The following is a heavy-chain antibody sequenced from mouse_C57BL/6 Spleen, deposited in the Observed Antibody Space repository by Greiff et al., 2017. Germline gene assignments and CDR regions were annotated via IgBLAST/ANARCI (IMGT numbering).Heavy chain of an antibody. CDR2: ISDGGSYT. CDR1: GFTFSSYA. J-gene: IGHJ2*02. CDR3: GRGGGLRHYLDY. V-gene: IGHV5-4*01. D-gene: IGHD2-4*01. Sequence: DVQLLESGGGLVKPGGSLKLSCAASGFTFSSYAMSWVRQTPEKRLEWVATISDGGSYTYSADNVKGRFTISRDNAKINLYLQMSHLKSEDTAMYYGGRGGGLRHYLDYWGQGTSLTVSS.